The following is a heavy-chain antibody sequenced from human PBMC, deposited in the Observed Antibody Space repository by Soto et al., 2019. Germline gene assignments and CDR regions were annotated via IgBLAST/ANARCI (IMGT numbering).Heavy chain of an antibody. D-gene: IGHD3-9*01. J-gene: IGHJ4*02. CDR3: AKDGWEGFDWLDEPGDY. V-gene: IGHV3-23*01. Sequence: GGSLRLSCAASGFTFSSYAMSWVRQAPGKGLEWVSAISGSGGSTYYADSVKGRFTISRDNSKNTLYLQMNSLRAEDTAVYYCAKDGWEGFDWLDEPGDYWGQGTLVTVSS. CDR2: ISGSGGST. CDR1: GFTFSSYA.